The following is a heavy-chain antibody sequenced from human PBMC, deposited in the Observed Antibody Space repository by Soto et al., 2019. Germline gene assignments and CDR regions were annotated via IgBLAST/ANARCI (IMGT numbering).Heavy chain of an antibody. J-gene: IGHJ5*02. D-gene: IGHD6-13*01. CDR1: GFTFSSYS. CDR3: AREMGSSWDNWFDP. CDR2: ISSSSSYI. V-gene: IGHV3-21*01. Sequence: GRSLRLSCAASGFTFSSYSMNWVRQAPGKGLEWVSSISSSSSYIYYADSVKGRFTISRDNAKNSLYLQMNSLRAEDTAVYYCAREMGSSWDNWFDPWGQGTLVTVSS.